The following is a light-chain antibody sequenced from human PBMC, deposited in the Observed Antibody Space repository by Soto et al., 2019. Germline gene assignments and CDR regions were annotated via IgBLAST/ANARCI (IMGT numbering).Light chain of an antibody. Sequence: DIVLTQSPATLSLSPGERATLSCRASQTVSSSLAWYQQKPGQAPRLLIYEASNRATGIPARFSGSGSGADFTLTISSLEPEDFALYYCQQHINWPLTFGGGTKVEIK. CDR3: QQHINWPLT. CDR2: EAS. V-gene: IGKV3-11*01. J-gene: IGKJ4*01. CDR1: QTVSSS.